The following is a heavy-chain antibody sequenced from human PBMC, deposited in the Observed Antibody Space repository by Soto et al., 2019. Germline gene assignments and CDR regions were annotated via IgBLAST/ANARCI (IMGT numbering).Heavy chain of an antibody. D-gene: IGHD3-3*01. J-gene: IGHJ6*02. CDR2: IIPIFGTA. Sequence: ASVKVSCKASGGTFSSYAISWVRQAPGQGLEWMGGIIPIFGTANYAQKFQGRVTITADGSTSTAYMELSSLRSEDTAVYYCARGSITIFGVVINYYGMDVWGQGTTVTVSS. CDR1: GGTFSSYA. CDR3: ARGSITIFGVVINYYGMDV. V-gene: IGHV1-69*13.